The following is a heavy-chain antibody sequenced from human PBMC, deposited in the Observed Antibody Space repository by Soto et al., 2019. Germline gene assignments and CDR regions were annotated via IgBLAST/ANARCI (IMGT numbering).Heavy chain of an antibody. V-gene: IGHV3-15*01. D-gene: IGHD1-1*01. CDR1: GFTFSNAW. CDR2: IKSKTDGGTT. Sequence: EVQLVESGGGLVKPGGSLRLSCAASGFTFSNAWMSWVRQAPGKGLEWVGRIKSKTDGGTTDYAAPVKGRFTISRDDSKNTLYLQMNSLKTEDTAVYYCTTQPIGSLEGVALYYFDYWGQGTLVTVSS. CDR3: TTQPIGSLEGVALYYFDY. J-gene: IGHJ4*02.